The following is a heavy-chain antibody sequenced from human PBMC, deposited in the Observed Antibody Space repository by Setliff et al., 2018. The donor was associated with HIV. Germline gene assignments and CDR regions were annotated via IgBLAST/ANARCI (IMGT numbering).Heavy chain of an antibody. Sequence: SETLSLTCTVSGGSISTHYWSWIRQPPGKGLEWIGTVYYDASTIYTPSLQNRVTLLLDMSKNQFSLKLSSATAADTAVYYCARQAWHSGRNGYFVDYWGQGMLVTVSS. V-gene: IGHV4-59*08. D-gene: IGHD3-22*01. CDR2: VYYDAST. CDR1: GGSISTHY. J-gene: IGHJ4*02. CDR3: ARQAWHSGRNGYFVDY.